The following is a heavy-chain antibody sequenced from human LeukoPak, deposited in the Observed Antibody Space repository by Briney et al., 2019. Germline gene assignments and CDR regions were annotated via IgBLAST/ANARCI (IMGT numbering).Heavy chain of an antibody. J-gene: IGHJ4*02. CDR1: GFTFSCYS. CDR2: ISSSSSYI. V-gene: IGHV3-21*04. CDR3: ATHCSGTASHRDY. D-gene: IGHD2-2*01. Sequence: NPGGSLRLSCAPSGFTFSCYSMNWARQAPGKGLEWVSSISSSSSYIYYSDSVKGRFTISRDNSKNTLYLEMNSLRPEDTSVYYCATHCSGTASHRDYWGQGTLVTVSS.